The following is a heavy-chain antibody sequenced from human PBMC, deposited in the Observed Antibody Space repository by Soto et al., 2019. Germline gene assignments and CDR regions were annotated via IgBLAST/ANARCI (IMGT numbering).Heavy chain of an antibody. CDR1: GFTFSDSA. CDR3: ARELTTELDY. Sequence: PGGSLRLSCAASGFTFSDSAMHWVRQASGKGLEWVGRIRNKTNNYATAYIASVKGRFTISRDDSKNTVYLQMNSLRAEDTAVYYCARELTTELDYWGQGTPVTVSS. J-gene: IGHJ4*02. V-gene: IGHV3-73*01. D-gene: IGHD4-4*01. CDR2: IRNKTNNYAT.